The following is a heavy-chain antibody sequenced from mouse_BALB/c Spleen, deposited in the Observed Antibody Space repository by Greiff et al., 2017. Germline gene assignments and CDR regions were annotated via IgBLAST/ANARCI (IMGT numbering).Heavy chain of an antibody. V-gene: IGHV1-4*02. J-gene: IGHJ3*01. CDR1: GYTFTSYT. CDR2: INPSSGYT. Sequence: VQLQQSAAELARPGASVKMSCKASGYTFTSYTMHWVKQRPGQGLEWIGYINPSSGYTECNQKFKDKTTLTADKSSSTAYMQLSSLTSEDSAVYYWARPFYGYDGAWFAYWGQGTLVTVSA. D-gene: IGHD2-2*01. CDR3: ARPFYGYDGAWFAY.